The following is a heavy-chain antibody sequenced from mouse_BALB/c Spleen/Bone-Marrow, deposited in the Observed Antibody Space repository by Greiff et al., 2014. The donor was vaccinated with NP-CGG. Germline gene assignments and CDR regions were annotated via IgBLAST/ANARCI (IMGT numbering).Heavy chain of an antibody. CDR2: IYPGDGDT. D-gene: IGHD2-4*01. J-gene: IGHJ3*01. CDR1: GYTFTSHW. CDR3: ARGDYETWFAY. V-gene: IGHV1-87*01. Sequence: VQLQQSGAELARPGASVKLSCKASGYTFTSHWMQWVKQRPGQGLEWIGAIYPGDGDTRYTQKFKGKATLTADKSSSTAYMQLSSLASEDSAVYYCARGDYETWFAYWGQGTLVTVSA.